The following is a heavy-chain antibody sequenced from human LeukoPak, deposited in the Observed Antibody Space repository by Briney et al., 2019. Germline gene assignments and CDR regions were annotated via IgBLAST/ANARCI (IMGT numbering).Heavy chain of an antibody. J-gene: IGHJ5*02. V-gene: IGHV1-18*04. CDR1: GYTFTGYY. D-gene: IGHD2-15*01. Sequence: ASVKVSCKASGYTFTGYYMHWVRQAPGQGLEWMGWISAYNGNTNYAQKLQGRVTMTTDTSTSTAYMELRSLRSDDTAVYYCARVDFVVVVAATHLTPFDPWGQGTLVTVSS. CDR2: ISAYNGNT. CDR3: ARVDFVVVVAATHLTPFDP.